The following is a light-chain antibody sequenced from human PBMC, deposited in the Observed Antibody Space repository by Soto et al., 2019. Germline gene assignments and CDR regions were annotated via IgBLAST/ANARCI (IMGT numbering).Light chain of an antibody. CDR3: QQFNSYPIP. Sequence: AIHLTQSPSSLSASVGDRVTITCRASQGISSALAWYQQKPGKAPKLLIYDASSLESGVPSRFSGSGSGTDFTLTISSLQPEDFATYYGQQFNSYPIPVGQGTRLEIK. V-gene: IGKV1-13*02. CDR1: QGISSA. CDR2: DAS. J-gene: IGKJ5*01.